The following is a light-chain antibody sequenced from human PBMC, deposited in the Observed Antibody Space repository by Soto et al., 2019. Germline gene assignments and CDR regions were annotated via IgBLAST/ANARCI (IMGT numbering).Light chain of an antibody. CDR3: QQRSNWPLLT. J-gene: IGKJ4*01. Sequence: EIVLTQSPATLSLSPGERATLSCRASQSVSSYLAWYQQKPGQAPRLLIYDASNRATGIPARFSGSGSGTDFTLAIRSLEPEDFALYYCQQRSNWPLLTFGGGTKVEIK. CDR1: QSVSSY. V-gene: IGKV3-11*01. CDR2: DAS.